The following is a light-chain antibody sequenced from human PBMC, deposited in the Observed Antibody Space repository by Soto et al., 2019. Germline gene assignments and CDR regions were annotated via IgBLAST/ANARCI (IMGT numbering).Light chain of an antibody. CDR3: YSYAGRNIWV. V-gene: IGLV2-8*01. CDR1: GSDIGAYNF. J-gene: IGLJ3*02. CDR2: GVT. Sequence: QSALAQPPSASGSPGQSVTISCTGSGSDIGAYNFVSWYQQHPGKAPKLMIFGVTERPSGVPDRFSGSKSGNTASLTVSGLQAEDEAVYYCYSYAGRNIWVFCGGTKLTFL.